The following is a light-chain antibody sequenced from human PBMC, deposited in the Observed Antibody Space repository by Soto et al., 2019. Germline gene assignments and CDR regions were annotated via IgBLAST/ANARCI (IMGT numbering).Light chain of an antibody. CDR2: GAS. CDR3: QQLFMYPPT. Sequence: EIVLTQSPGTLSLSPGERATLSCRASQSVSSSYLAWYQQKPGQAPRLLIFGASRRATGIPDRFSGSGSGTNVTLTISRLEPEDFAVYYCQQLFMYPPTFGPGTKVDIK. CDR1: QSVSSSY. J-gene: IGKJ3*01. V-gene: IGKV3-20*01.